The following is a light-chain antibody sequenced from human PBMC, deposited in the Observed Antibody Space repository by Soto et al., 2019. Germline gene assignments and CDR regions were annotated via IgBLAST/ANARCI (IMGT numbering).Light chain of an antibody. CDR1: QRIENR. J-gene: IGKJ1*01. V-gene: IGKV1-5*01. CDR3: QQFIDGWT. CDR2: DAS. Sequence: IQMTQSPSTLSASIGDRVTITCRASQRIENRLAWYQQMPGKAPKLLIYDASTLWTGVPSRFRGSGSETEFTLTISVLQPDDSATYFCQQFIDGWTFGQGTKVEI.